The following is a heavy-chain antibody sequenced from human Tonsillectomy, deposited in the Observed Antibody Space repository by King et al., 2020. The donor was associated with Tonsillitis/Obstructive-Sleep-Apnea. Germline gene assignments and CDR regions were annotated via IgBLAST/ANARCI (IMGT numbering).Heavy chain of an antibody. D-gene: IGHD6-13*01. CDR3: ARDRLRAAAGTGY. J-gene: IGHJ4*02. CDR1: GFTFSSYS. Sequence: VQLVESGGGLVKPGGSLRLSCAASGFTFSSYSMNWVRQAPGKGLEWVSSISSSSSYIYYADSVKGRFTISRDNAKNSLYLQMNSLRAEDTAVYYCARDRLRAAAGTGYWGQGTLVTVSS. V-gene: IGHV3-21*01. CDR2: ISSSSSYI.